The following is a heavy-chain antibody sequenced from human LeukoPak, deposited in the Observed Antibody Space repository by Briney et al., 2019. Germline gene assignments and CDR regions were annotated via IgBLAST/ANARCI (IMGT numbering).Heavy chain of an antibody. CDR3: ARELGYDFWSGYSIDY. V-gene: IGHV3-20*04. D-gene: IGHD3-3*01. J-gene: IGHJ4*02. CDR1: GFTFDDYG. Sequence: PGGSLRLSCAASGFTFDDYGMSWVRQAPGKGLEWVSGINWNGGSTGYADSVKGRFTISRDNAKNSLYLQMNSLRVEDTAVYYCARELGYDFWSGYSIDYWGQGTLVTVSS. CDR2: INWNGGST.